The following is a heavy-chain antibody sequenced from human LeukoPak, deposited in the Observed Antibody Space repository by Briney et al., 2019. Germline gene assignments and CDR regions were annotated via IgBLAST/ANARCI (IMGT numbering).Heavy chain of an antibody. J-gene: IGHJ5*02. D-gene: IGHD3-3*01. CDR3: ARGFDFWSDYSLVCWFDP. V-gene: IGHV4-61*05. CDR2: IYYSGST. Sequence: SETLSLTCTVSGASISSNAYCWGWIRQPPGKGLEWIGYIYYSGSTNYNPSLKSRVTISVDTSKNQLSLKLSSVTAADTAVYYCARGFDFWSDYSLVCWFDPWGQGILVTVSS. CDR1: GASISSNAYC.